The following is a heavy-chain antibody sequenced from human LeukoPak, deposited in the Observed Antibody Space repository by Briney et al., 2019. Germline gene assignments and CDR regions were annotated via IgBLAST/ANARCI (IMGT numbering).Heavy chain of an antibody. J-gene: IGHJ6*02. CDR3: VRVLCSSTSSYYYGMDV. CDR2: INHSGST. Sequence: PSETLSLTCTVSGGSISSYHWSWIRQPPGKGLEWIGEINHSGSTNYNPSLKSRVTISVDTSKNQFSLKLSSVTAADTAVYYCVRVLCSSTSSYYYGMDVWGQGTTVTVSS. CDR1: GGSISSYH. D-gene: IGHD2-2*01. V-gene: IGHV4-34*01.